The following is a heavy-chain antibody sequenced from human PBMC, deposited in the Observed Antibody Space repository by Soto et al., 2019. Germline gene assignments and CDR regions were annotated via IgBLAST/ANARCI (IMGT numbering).Heavy chain of an antibody. CDR2: IYYSGST. CDR1: GGSISSSSYY. CDR3: AREDDILTGYYFDY. V-gene: IGHV4-39*07. D-gene: IGHD3-9*01. J-gene: IGHJ4*02. Sequence: SETLSLTCAVSGGSISSSSYYWGWIRQPPGKGLEWIGSIYYSGSTYYNPSLKSRVTISVDTSKNQFSLKLSPVTAADTAVYYCAREDDILTGYYFDYWGQGTLVTVSS.